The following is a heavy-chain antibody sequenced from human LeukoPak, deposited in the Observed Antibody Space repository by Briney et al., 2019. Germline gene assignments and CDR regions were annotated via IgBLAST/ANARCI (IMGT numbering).Heavy chain of an antibody. CDR1: GDSISSYY. CDR3: AREKSTVGFDI. CDR2: IYYSGST. V-gene: IGHV4-59*12. D-gene: IGHD4-23*01. J-gene: IGHJ3*02. Sequence: SETLSLTCTVSGDSISSYYWSWIRQPPGKGLEWIGYIYYSGSTNYNPSLKSRVTISVDTSKNQFSLKLSPVTAADTAVYYCAREKSTVGFDIWGQGTMVTVSS.